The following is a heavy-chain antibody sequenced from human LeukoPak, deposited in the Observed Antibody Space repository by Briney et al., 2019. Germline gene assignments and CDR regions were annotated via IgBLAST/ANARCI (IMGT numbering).Heavy chain of an antibody. Sequence: GGSLRLSCAVSGFTFSTSWMTWVRQAPGKGLECVGHISPDGSVTDYLGSVKGRFTISRDNSENSLYLQMSSLRGEDTAVYYCVRDGWEHFFDYWGQGTLVTVSS. V-gene: IGHV3-7*01. J-gene: IGHJ4*02. D-gene: IGHD6-19*01. CDR2: ISPDGSVT. CDR3: VRDGWEHFFDY. CDR1: GFTFSTSW.